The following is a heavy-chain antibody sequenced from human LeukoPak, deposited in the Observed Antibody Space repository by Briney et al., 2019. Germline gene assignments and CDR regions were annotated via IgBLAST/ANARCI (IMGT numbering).Heavy chain of an antibody. CDR1: GGTFSSYA. J-gene: IGHJ4*02. CDR3: ARGPYYYGSGSYYWNYFDY. D-gene: IGHD3-10*01. V-gene: IGHV1-69*06. CDR2: IIPIFGTA. Sequence: GSSVKVSCKASGGTFSSYAISWVRQAPGQGLEWRGGIIPIFGTANYAQKFQGRVTITADKSTSTAYMELSSLRSEDTAVYYCARGPYYYGSGSYYWNYFDYWGQGTLVTVSS.